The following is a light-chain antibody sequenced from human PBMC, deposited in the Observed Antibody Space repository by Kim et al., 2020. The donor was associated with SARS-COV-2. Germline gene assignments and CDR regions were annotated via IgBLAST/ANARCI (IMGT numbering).Light chain of an antibody. CDR1: QSANSN. Sequence: SVSPGERATLSCRASQSANSNLAWYQQKPDQAPRLLIYGASTRATDIPARFSGSGSGTDFTLTISCLQSEDFAVYYCQQYDKWPLTFGGGTKLEIK. CDR3: QQYDKWPLT. CDR2: GAS. V-gene: IGKV3-15*01. J-gene: IGKJ4*01.